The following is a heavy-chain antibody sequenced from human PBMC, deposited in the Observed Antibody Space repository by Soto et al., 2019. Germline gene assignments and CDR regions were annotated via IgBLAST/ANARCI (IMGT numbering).Heavy chain of an antibody. CDR1: GGSINSGGYC. D-gene: IGHD2-15*01. CDR2: ISYGGST. CDR3: SRGLLV. V-gene: IGHV4-31*03. Sequence: QVQLQESGPGLVKPSQTLSLTCTVSGGSINSGGYCWSWIRQHPGKGLDWIGCISYGGSTSYNPSRNTRVTISVDTSTNPSSPKLPSVTAADTAVYYCSRGLLVWGQGALITVSS. J-gene: IGHJ4*02.